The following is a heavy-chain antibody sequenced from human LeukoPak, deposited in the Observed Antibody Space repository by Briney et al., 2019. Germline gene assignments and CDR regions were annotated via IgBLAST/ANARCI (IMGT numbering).Heavy chain of an antibody. J-gene: IGHJ6*03. CDR2: IYSGGST. CDR1: GFTFSTYI. Sequence: GGSLRLSCAASGFTFSTYIMNWVRQTPGKGLEWVSLIYSGGSTYYADSVKGRFTISRDNSKNTLYLQMNSLRAEDTAVYYCARVHWGSYFYYYYYMDVWGKGTTVTISS. CDR3: ARVHWGSYFYYYYYMDV. D-gene: IGHD1-26*01. V-gene: IGHV3-66*01.